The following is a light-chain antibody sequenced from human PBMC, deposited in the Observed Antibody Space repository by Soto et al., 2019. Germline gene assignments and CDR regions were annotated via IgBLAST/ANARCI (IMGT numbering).Light chain of an antibody. Sequence: EIVLTQSPATLSLSPGERATLSCRASQSVTSYLAWYQQKPGQAPRLLIYDASKRATGIPPRFSGSGSGTDFTLAISSLEPEDFAVYYCQQRSDWLTLGGGTKVEIK. CDR1: QSVTSY. V-gene: IGKV3-11*01. J-gene: IGKJ4*01. CDR3: QQRSDWLT. CDR2: DAS.